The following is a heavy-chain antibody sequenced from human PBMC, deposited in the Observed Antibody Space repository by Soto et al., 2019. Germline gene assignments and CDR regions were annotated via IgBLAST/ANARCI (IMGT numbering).Heavy chain of an antibody. CDR2: ISGSGGST. V-gene: IGHV3-23*01. CDR1: GFTFSSYA. J-gene: IGHJ4*02. D-gene: IGHD3-22*01. CDR3: AKDASSGYRGYYFDY. Sequence: GSLRLSCAASGFTFSSYAMSWVRQAPGKGLEWVSSISGSGGSTYHADSVKGRFTISRDNSKNTLDLQMNSLRAEDTAVYYCAKDASSGYRGYYFDYWGQGTLVTVSS.